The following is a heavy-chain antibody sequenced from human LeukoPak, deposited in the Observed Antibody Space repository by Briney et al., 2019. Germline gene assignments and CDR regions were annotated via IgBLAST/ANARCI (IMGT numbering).Heavy chain of an antibody. Sequence: GGCLRLSCVASGFTFNNHFMSWVRQAPGKGLEWVSAISGSGDTTYYADSVKGRFTISRDNSRDTVYLQLSSLRVEDTAIYYCSKDLNAGTNSRSWGQGTLVTVSS. CDR1: GFTFNNHF. V-gene: IGHV3-23*01. CDR2: ISGSGDTT. CDR3: SKDLNAGTNSRS. D-gene: IGHD2-2*01. J-gene: IGHJ5*02.